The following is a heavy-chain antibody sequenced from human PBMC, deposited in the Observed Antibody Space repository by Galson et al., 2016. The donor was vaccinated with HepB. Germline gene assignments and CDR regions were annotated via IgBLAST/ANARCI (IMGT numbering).Heavy chain of an antibody. V-gene: IGHV3-33*01. Sequence: SLRLSCAASGFRFSTYGMHWVRQAPGKGLEWVAVIWHDGSIKYYGESVKGRFTISRDNSKNTLFLQMTALRVEDTAVYYCARDYSRRGPMYSYYYMDVWGEGATVTGSS. CDR2: IWHDGSIK. J-gene: IGHJ6*03. CDR1: GFRFSTYG. CDR3: ARDYSRRGPMYSYYYMDV. D-gene: IGHD5-18*01.